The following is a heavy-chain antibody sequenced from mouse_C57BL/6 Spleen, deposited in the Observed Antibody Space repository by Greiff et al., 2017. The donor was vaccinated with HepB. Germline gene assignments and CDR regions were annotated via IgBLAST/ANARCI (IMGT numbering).Heavy chain of an antibody. D-gene: IGHD1-1*01. Sequence: VQLQQSGAELARPGASVKLSCKASGYTFTSYGISWVKQRTGQGLEWIGEIYPRSGNTYYNEKFKGKATLTADKSSSTAYMELRSLTSEDSAVYFCAPITTVGAYWGQGTLVTVSA. CDR2: IYPRSGNT. CDR3: APITTVGAY. V-gene: IGHV1-81*01. CDR1: GYTFTSYG. J-gene: IGHJ3*01.